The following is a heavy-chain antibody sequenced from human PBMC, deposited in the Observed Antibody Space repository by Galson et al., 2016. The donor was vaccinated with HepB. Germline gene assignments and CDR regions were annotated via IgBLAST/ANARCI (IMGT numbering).Heavy chain of an antibody. V-gene: IGHV3-43*01. CDR3: AKEHNTGWPSLES. CDR1: GFIFRKFT. CDR2: VGGNGATT. D-gene: IGHD6-19*01. Sequence: SLRLSCAASGFIFRKFTMHWVRQRPGKGLEWVSLVGGNGATTFYADSVKGRFTISRDNGKNSVYLQMNSLTIEDPALYYCAKEHNTGWPSLESWGQGTLVSVSP. J-gene: IGHJ4*02.